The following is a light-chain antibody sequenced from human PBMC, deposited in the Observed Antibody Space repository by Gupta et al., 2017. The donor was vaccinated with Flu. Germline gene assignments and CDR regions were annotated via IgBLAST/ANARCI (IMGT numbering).Light chain of an antibody. CDR2: GAS. Sequence: ETVLTQSPGTLSLSPGEGATLSCRASESVSSSCLAWYQQKPGQAPRLLIYGASNRATGIPDRFSGSGSGTEFTLTISRLEPEDFAVYYCHQEGSSPRTFGQGTKVEIK. CDR1: ESVSSSC. V-gene: IGKV3-20*01. CDR3: HQEGSSPRT. J-gene: IGKJ1*01.